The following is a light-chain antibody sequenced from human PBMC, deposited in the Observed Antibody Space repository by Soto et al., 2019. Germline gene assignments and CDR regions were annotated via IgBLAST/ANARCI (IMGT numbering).Light chain of an antibody. V-gene: IGKV1-39*01. CDR3: QQSYSFVYT. J-gene: IGKJ2*01. CDR2: AAS. CDR1: QNISRY. Sequence: DIEMTQSPSSLSASVGDRVTITCRASQNISRYFNWYQQKPGRAPKLLIYAASSLQSGVPPRFSGSGTGTDFTLTVSSLQPEDSATYFCQQSYSFVYTFGQGTKVEMK.